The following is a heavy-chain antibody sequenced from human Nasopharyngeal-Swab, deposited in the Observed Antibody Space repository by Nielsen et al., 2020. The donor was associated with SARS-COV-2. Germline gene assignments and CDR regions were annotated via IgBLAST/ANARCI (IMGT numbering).Heavy chain of an antibody. D-gene: IGHD6-19*01. CDR3: AKAYSSGWSVVWFDP. Sequence: GGSLRLSCAASGFTFDDYAMHWVRQAPGKGLEWVSGISWNSGSIGYADSVEGRFTISRDNAKNSLYLQMNSLRAEDTALYYCAKAYSSGWSVVWFDPWGQGTLVTVSS. V-gene: IGHV3-9*01. CDR1: GFTFDDYA. J-gene: IGHJ5*02. CDR2: ISWNSGSI.